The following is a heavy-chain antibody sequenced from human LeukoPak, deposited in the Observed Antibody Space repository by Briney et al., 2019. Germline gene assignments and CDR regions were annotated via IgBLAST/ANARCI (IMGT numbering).Heavy chain of an antibody. CDR1: GFSFSSYA. J-gene: IGHJ4*02. D-gene: IGHD2-8*01. CDR3: AKVSGYCTNGVCYTHDY. CDR2: LSGSGGSI. V-gene: IGHV3-23*01. Sequence: GRSLRLSCAASGFSFSSYAMSWVRQAPGKGLEWVSTLSGSGGSIYYADSVKGRFIISRDNSKTTLYLQMNSLRAEDTAVYYCAKVSGYCTNGVCYTHDYWGQGTLVTVSS.